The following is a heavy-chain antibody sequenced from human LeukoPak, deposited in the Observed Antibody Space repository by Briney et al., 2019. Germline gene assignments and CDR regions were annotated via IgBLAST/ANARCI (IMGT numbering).Heavy chain of an antibody. CDR2: INPSGGST. CDR3: AREYGNPAGYYYYYMDV. V-gene: IGHV1-46*01. J-gene: IGHJ6*03. CDR1: GYTFTIYY. Sequence: GASVTVSFTSSGYTFTIYYMHWVRQAPGQGLEWMGIINPSGGSTSYAQKFQGRVTMTRDMSTSTVYMELSSLRSEDTAVYYCAREYGNPAGYYYYYMDVWGQGTTVTVSS. D-gene: IGHD4-11*01.